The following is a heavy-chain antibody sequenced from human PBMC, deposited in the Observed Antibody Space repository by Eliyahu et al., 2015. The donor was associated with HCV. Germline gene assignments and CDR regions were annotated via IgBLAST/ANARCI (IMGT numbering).Heavy chain of an antibody. J-gene: IGHJ4*02. D-gene: IGHD5-24*01. Sequence: EVQLVESGGGLVQPGGSLRXSCAAXGFPLGAIXMNWVRQAPGKGLEWVXYISSSSSTIYYADSVKGRFTISRDNAKNSLYLQMNSLRDEDTAVYYCARVRLQLGVFDYWGQGTLSPSPQ. CDR3: ARVRLQLGVFDY. CDR2: ISSSSSTI. V-gene: IGHV3-48*02. CDR1: GFPLGAIX.